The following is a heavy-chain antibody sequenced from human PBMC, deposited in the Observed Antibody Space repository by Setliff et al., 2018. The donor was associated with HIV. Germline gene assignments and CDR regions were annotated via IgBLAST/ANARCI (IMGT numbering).Heavy chain of an antibody. CDR3: ARLKSASGYFGFDS. D-gene: IGHD5-12*01. V-gene: IGHV4-59*08. CDR2: IYYSGTA. CDR1: GGSISSYY. Sequence: KPSETLSLTCNVSGGSISSYYWSWIRLPPGKGLEWLGYIYYSGTADYNPSLKSRATISIDTSNNQFALKLTSMTAADTAVYFCARLKSASGYFGFDSWGQGTLVTVSS. J-gene: IGHJ4*02.